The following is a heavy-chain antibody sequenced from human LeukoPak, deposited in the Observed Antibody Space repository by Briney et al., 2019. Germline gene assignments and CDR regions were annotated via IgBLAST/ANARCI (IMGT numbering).Heavy chain of an antibody. J-gene: IGHJ4*02. D-gene: IGHD5-18*01. CDR1: GFTFSSYS. CDR3: AQNSYGYR. Sequence: GGSLRLSCAASGFTFSSYSMNWVRQAPGKGLEWVANIKQDGSEKYYVDSVKGRFTISRDNAKNSLYLQMNSLRAEDTAVYYCAQNSYGYRWGQGTLVTVSS. CDR2: IKQDGSEK. V-gene: IGHV3-7*01.